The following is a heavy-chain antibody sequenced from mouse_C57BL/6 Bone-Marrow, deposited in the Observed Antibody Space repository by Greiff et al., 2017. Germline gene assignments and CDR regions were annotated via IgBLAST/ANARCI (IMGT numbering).Heavy chain of an antibody. CDR3: ATTIYYYGSSLFDY. V-gene: IGHV1-52*01. D-gene: IGHD1-1*01. CDR1: GYTFTSYW. Sequence: QVQVKQPGAELVRPGSSVKLSCKASGYTFTSYWMHWVKQRPIQGLEWIGNIDPSDSETHYNQKFKDKATLTVDKSSSTAYMQLSSLTSEDSAVYYCATTIYYYGSSLFDYWGQGTTLTVSS. J-gene: IGHJ2*01. CDR2: IDPSDSET.